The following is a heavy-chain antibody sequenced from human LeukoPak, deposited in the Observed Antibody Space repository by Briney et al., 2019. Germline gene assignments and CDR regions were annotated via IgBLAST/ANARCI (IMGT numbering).Heavy chain of an antibody. CDR2: IIPILGIA. CDR3: ARSPEMATIEEIFDY. V-gene: IGHV1-69*04. Sequence: ASVKVSCKASGGTFSSYAISWVRQAPGQGLEWMGRIIPILGIANYAQKFQGRVTITADKSTSTAYMELSSLRSEDTAVYYCARSPEMATIEEIFDYWGQGTLVTVSS. CDR1: GGTFSSYA. D-gene: IGHD5-24*01. J-gene: IGHJ4*02.